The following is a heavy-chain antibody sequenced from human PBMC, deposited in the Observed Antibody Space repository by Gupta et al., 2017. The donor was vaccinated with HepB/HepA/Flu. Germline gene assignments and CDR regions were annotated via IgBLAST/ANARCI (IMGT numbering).Heavy chain of an antibody. CDR2: ISGGGETI. CDR1: GFTFSSYE. Sequence: EVQLVESGGGLVQPGGSLRLSCAGSGFTFSSYEINWVRQDPGKGLEWLSYISGGGETIYYADSVQGRCTISRDNARESLYLQMNSLRAEDTAVYYCARVNLQTFDYWGQGTVVTVSS. J-gene: IGHJ4*02. CDR3: ARVNLQTFDY. V-gene: IGHV3-48*03. D-gene: IGHD4-11*01.